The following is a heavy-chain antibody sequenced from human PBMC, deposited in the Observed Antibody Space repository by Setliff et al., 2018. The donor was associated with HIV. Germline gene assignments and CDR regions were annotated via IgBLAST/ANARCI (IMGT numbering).Heavy chain of an antibody. Sequence: PAESLRLSCAGSGFTFSSYSMNWVRQAPGKGLEWVAYISSSSSYTNYADSVKGRFTISRDNVKNSLYLKMNSLRAEDTAVYYCARNRYSGSSTDYWGQGTLVTVSS. D-gene: IGHD1-26*01. CDR3: ARNRYSGSSTDY. J-gene: IGHJ4*02. CDR1: GFTFSSYS. CDR2: ISSSSSYT. V-gene: IGHV3-21*01.